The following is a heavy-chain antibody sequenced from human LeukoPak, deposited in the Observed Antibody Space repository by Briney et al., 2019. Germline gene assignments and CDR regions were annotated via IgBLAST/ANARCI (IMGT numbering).Heavy chain of an antibody. CDR1: GFTFSNYS. Sequence: GGSLRLSCAASGFTFSNYSMNWVRQAPGKGLEWVSGINWNGGSTGYADSVKGRFTISRDNAKNSLYLQMNSLRAEDTALYYCARDRIQSCSGGSCYSNWFDPWGQGTLVTVSS. CDR2: INWNGGST. D-gene: IGHD2-15*01. J-gene: IGHJ5*02. V-gene: IGHV3-20*04. CDR3: ARDRIQSCSGGSCYSNWFDP.